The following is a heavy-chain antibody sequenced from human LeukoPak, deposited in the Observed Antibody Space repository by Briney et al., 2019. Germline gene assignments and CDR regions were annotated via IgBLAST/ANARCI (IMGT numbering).Heavy chain of an antibody. V-gene: IGHV4-4*02. CDR3: ARASRDGYNWGYFDY. CDR2: IYHSGST. J-gene: IGHJ4*02. D-gene: IGHD5-24*01. Sequence: PSETLSLTCAVSGGSISSSNWWSWVRQPPGKGLEWIGEIYHSGSTNYNPSLKNRVTISVDKSKNQFSLKLSSVTAADTAVYYCARASRDGYNWGYFDYWGQGTLVTVSS. CDR1: GGSISSSNW.